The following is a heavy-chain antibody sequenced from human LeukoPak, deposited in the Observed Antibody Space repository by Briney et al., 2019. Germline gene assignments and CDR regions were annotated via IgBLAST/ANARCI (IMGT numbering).Heavy chain of an antibody. J-gene: IGHJ6*02. V-gene: IGHV3-33*08. Sequence: PGGSLRLSCAASGLTFSSHWMHWVRQAPGKGLEWVAVIWYDGSNKYYADSVKGRFTISRDNSKNTLYLQMNSLRAEDTAVYYCARALKEGETIFGVVEYYGMDVWGQGTTVTVSS. CDR1: GLTFSSHW. D-gene: IGHD3-3*01. CDR2: IWYDGSNK. CDR3: ARALKEGETIFGVVEYYGMDV.